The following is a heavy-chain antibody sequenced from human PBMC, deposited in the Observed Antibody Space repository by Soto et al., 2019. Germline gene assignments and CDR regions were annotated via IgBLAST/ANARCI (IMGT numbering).Heavy chain of an antibody. J-gene: IGHJ4*02. Sequence: LSLTCTVSGGSISAYQWSWIRQPPGKRLEWIGYISNSGPTNYNPSLKSRVTISLDTSKNQFFLNLSSVTAADTAVYYCAREVVSNYYNFRGQGPLVTVSS. CDR1: GGSISAYQ. CDR2: ISNSGPT. D-gene: IGHD4-4*01. CDR3: AREVVSNYYNF. V-gene: IGHV4-59*01.